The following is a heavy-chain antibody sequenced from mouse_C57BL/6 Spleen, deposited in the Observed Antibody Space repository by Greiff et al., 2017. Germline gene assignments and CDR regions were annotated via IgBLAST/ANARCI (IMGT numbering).Heavy chain of an antibody. CDR1: GYTFTSYW. Sequence: QVHVKQSGPELVKPGASVKLSCKASGYTFTSYWMHWVKQRPGQGLEWIGNINPSNGGTNYNEKFKSKATLTVDKSSSTAYMQLSSLTSEDSAVYYCARNDYDFYFDYWGQGTTLTVSS. D-gene: IGHD2-4*01. V-gene: IGHV1-53*01. J-gene: IGHJ2*01. CDR2: INPSNGGT. CDR3: ARNDYDFYFDY.